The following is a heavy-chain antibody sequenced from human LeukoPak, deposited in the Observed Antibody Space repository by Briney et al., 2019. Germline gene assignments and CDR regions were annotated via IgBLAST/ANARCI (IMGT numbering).Heavy chain of an antibody. J-gene: IGHJ4*02. CDR1: GYTFTGYY. D-gene: IGHD1-26*01. Sequence: ASVKVSCKASGYTFTGYYMHWVRQAPGQGLEWMGWINPNSGGTHYAQKFQGGVTMTRDTSISTAYMELSRLRSDDTAVYYCARDAAPYSGSYFDYWGQGTLVTVSS. V-gene: IGHV1-2*02. CDR2: INPNSGGT. CDR3: ARDAAPYSGSYFDY.